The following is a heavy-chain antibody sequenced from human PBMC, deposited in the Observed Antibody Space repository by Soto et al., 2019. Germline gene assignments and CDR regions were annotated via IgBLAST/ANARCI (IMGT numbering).Heavy chain of an antibody. Sequence: ASVKVSCKASGGTFSSYAISWVRQAPGQGLEWMGGIIPIFGTANYAQKFQGRVTITADESTSTAYMELSSLRSEDTAVYYCARGRVEWLDYYYYYYGMDVWGHGTTVTVSS. CDR3: ARGRVEWLDYYYYYYGMDV. CDR2: IIPIFGTA. V-gene: IGHV1-69*13. D-gene: IGHD3-3*01. CDR1: GGTFSSYA. J-gene: IGHJ6*02.